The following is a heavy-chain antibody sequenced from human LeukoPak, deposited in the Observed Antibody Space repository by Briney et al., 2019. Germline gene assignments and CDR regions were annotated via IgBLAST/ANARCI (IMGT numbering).Heavy chain of an antibody. Sequence: SETLSLTCTVSGDSIGSSTYYWGWIRQPPGKGLEWIGSIHNAGSTYYNPSLKGRVSISVDTSKAHFSLKLRSATAADTAVYYCARHGGISGVGPTEDYWGQGTLVTVSS. CDR1: GDSIGSSTYY. J-gene: IGHJ4*02. CDR2: IHNAGST. V-gene: IGHV4-39*01. CDR3: ARHGGISGVGPTEDY. D-gene: IGHD1-26*01.